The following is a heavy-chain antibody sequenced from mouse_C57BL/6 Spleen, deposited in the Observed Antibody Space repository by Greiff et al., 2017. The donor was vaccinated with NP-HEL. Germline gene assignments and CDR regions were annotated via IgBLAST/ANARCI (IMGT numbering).Heavy chain of an antibody. Sequence: DVKLVESGGGLVKPGGSLKLSCAASGFTFSDYGMHWVRQAPEKGLEWVAYISSGSSTIYYADTVKGRFTISRDNAKNTLFLQITSLRSEDTAMYYCARKDYFDYWGQGTTLTVSS. V-gene: IGHV5-17*01. J-gene: IGHJ2*01. CDR3: ARKDYFDY. CDR2: ISSGSSTI. CDR1: GFTFSDYG.